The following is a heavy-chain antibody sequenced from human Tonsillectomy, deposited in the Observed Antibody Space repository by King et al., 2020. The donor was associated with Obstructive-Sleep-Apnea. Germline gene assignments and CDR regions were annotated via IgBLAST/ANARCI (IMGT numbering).Heavy chain of an antibody. D-gene: IGHD5-12*01. CDR1: GFTFSSYG. J-gene: IGHJ6*01. Sequence: VQLVESGGGVVQPGRTLRLSCVVSGFTFSSYGMHWVRQAPDKGLEWVAVIWYDGSKKFYADSVKGRFTISRDNSKNTLHLQMNSLRVEDTAVYYCAKAPSVATDLGYFFKYHGMDV. CDR2: IWYDGSKK. CDR3: AKAPSVATDLGYFFKYHGMDV. V-gene: IGHV3-33*06.